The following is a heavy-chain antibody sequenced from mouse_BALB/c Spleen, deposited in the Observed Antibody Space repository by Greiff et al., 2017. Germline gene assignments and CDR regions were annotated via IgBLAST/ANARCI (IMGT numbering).Heavy chain of an antibody. D-gene: IGHD1-2*01. V-gene: IGHV5-17*02. CDR3: AGGKLRLYFDY. J-gene: IGHJ2*01. Sequence: EVKLMESGGGLVQPGGSRKLSCAASGFTFSSFGMHWVRQAPEKGLEWVAYISSGSSTIYYADTVKGRFTISRDNPKNTLFLQMTSLRSEDTAMYYCAGGKLRLYFDYWGQGTTLTVSS. CDR2: ISSGSSTI. CDR1: GFTFSSFG.